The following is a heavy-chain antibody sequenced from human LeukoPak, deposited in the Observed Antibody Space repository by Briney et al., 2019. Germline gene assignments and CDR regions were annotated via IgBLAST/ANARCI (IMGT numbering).Heavy chain of an antibody. CDR2: IQQDGSEK. V-gene: IGHV3-7*01. CDR3: ARPHLDHSALFDY. J-gene: IGHJ4*02. CDR1: GFTFSSYW. Sequence: GGSLRLSCAASGFTFSSYWLSWVRQPPGKGLEWVANIQQDGSEKNYVDSVRGRFTISRDNGKNSLYLQMNSLRAEDTAVYYCARPHLDHSALFDYWGQGPLVTVSS. D-gene: IGHD4-11*01.